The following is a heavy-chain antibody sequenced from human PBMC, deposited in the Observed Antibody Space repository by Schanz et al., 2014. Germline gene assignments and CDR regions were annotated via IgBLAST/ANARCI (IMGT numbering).Heavy chain of an antibody. V-gene: IGHV3-23*04. CDR3: ARHPSGWFIGHCDY. CDR2: ISTSGSST. D-gene: IGHD6-19*01. Sequence: EVQLVESGGGLVQPGGSLRLSCAASGFSFSNYAMSWVRQATGKGLEWVSAISTSGSSTYYADSVKGRFTISRDNSKNTLYVQMNSLRAEDTAVYYCARHPSGWFIGHCDYWGQGTLVTVSS. J-gene: IGHJ4*02. CDR1: GFSFSNYA.